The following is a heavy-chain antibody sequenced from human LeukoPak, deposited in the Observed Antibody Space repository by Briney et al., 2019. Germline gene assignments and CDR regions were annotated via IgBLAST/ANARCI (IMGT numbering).Heavy chain of an antibody. D-gene: IGHD4/OR15-4a*01. J-gene: IGHJ6*02. CDR3: ARDGGASPSGLYYYGMDV. CDR1: GDSVSSNSAA. V-gene: IGHV6-1*01. Sequence: SQTLSLTCAISGDSVSSNSAAWNWIRQSPSRGLEWQGRTYYRSKWYNDYAVSVKSRITINPDTSKNQFSLQLNSVTPEDTAVYYCARDGGASPSGLYYYGMDVWGQGTTVTVSS. CDR2: TYYRSKWYN.